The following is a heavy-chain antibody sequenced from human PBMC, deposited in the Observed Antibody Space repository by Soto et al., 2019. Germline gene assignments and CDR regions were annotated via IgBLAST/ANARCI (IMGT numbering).Heavy chain of an antibody. CDR1: GCRVPSYW. CDR3: ARQGGDYPYYYYGMDV. Sequence: GEALKISCKGSGCRVPSYWLSWVRQMPGKGLEWMGRIDPSDSYTNYSPSFQGHVTISADKSISTAYLQWSSLKASDTAMYYCARQGGDYPYYYYGMDVWGQGPTVTVSS. J-gene: IGHJ6*02. CDR2: IDPSDSYT. V-gene: IGHV5-10-1*01. D-gene: IGHD4-17*01.